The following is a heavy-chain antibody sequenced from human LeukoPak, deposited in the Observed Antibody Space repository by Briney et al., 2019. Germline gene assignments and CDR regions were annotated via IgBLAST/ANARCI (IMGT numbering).Heavy chain of an antibody. V-gene: IGHV3-30-3*01. J-gene: IGHJ4*02. CDR3: ACVYC. CDR2: ISYDGSNK. CDR1: GCTFSRYA. Sequence: GGSLRLSCAASGCTFSRYAMHWVRQAPGKGLEWVAVISYDGSNKYYADSVKGRFTISRDNSKNTLYLQMDSLRAEDTAVYYCACVYCWGQGTLVTVSS.